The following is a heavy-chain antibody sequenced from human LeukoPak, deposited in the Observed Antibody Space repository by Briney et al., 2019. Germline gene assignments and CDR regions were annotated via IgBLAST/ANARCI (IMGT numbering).Heavy chain of an antibody. CDR2: INPNSGGT. V-gene: IGHV1-2*02. J-gene: IGHJ4*02. CDR1: GYTFTGYY. Sequence: ASVKLSCKASGYTFTGYYMHWVRQAPGQGLEGMGWINPNSGGTNYAQKFQGRVTMTRDTSISTAYMELSRLRSDDTAVYYCARDVGRGDYFDYWGQGTLVTVSS. D-gene: IGHD1-26*01. CDR3: ARDVGRGDYFDY.